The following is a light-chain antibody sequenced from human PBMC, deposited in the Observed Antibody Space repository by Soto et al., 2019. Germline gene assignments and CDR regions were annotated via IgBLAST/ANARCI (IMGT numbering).Light chain of an antibody. V-gene: IGKV3-20*01. CDR2: GAS. J-gene: IGKJ1*01. Sequence: EIVLTQSPGTLSLSPGERATLSCRASQSVSNNYLAWYLQKPGQAPRLLIYGASSRVTGIPDRFSASGSGTDFSLTISRLEPEDFAVYYCQQYGSSPQTFGQGTKVDIK. CDR3: QQYGSSPQT. CDR1: QSVSNNY.